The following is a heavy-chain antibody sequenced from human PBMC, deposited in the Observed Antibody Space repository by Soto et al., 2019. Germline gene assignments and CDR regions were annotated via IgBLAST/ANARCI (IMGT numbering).Heavy chain of an antibody. CDR1: GFTFSSYA. CDR3: ASGRGSYYSDYYYGMDV. V-gene: IGHV3-30-3*01. J-gene: IGHJ6*01. D-gene: IGHD1-26*01. CDR2: ISYDGSNK. Sequence: QVQLVESGGGVVQPGRSLRLSCAASGFTFSSYAMHWVRQAPGKGLEWVAVISYDGSNKYYADSVKGRFTISRDNSKNTLYLQMNSLRAEDTAVYYCASGRGSYYSDYYYGMDVW.